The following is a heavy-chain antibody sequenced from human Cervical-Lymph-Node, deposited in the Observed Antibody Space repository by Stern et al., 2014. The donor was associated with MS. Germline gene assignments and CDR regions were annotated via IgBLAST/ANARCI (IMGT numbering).Heavy chain of an antibody. CDR1: GVSIISSGYY. CDR2: IYYSGAT. D-gene: IGHD3-16*01. V-gene: IGHV4-39*01. J-gene: IGHJ3*02. CDR3: ASPHRRQRGDDAFDI. Sequence: QLQLQESGPGLVKPSETLSLTCNVSGVSIISSGYYWGWIRQPPGKGLEWIGNIYYSGATYYNPSLETRLTISADTSKNQLSLKLSSVTATDTAVYYCASPHRRQRGDDAFDIWGQGTTVTVSS.